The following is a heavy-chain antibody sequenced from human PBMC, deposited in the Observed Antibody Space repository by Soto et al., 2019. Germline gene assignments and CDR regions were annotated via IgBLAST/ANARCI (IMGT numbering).Heavy chain of an antibody. CDR2: INPSGGST. CDR3: ARGSSSWYEDPSYYYGMDV. D-gene: IGHD6-13*01. CDR1: GYTFTSHY. Sequence: GASAKVPCRASGYTFTSHYMHWVRQAPGQGLEWMGIINPSGGSTSYAQKFQGRVTMTRDTSTSTVYMELSSLRSEDTAVYYCARGSSSWYEDPSYYYGMDVWGQGTTVTVSS. J-gene: IGHJ6*02. V-gene: IGHV1-46*01.